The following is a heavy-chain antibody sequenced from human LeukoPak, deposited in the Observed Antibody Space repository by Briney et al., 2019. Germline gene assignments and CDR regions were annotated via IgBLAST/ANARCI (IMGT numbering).Heavy chain of an antibody. CDR1: GVTLSHHH. CDR3: ARVRYGGYDFDQ. D-gene: IGHD4-17*01. CDR2: SRNKANSYTT. V-gene: IGHV3-72*01. J-gene: IGHJ4*02. Sequence: GSLRLSCAASGVTLSHHHMDWVRQPPGKGLERLGRSRNKANSYTTEYAASVKGRFAISRDDSNNSLYLQMNSLKSEDTAVYYCARVRYGGYDFDQWGQGTLVTVSS.